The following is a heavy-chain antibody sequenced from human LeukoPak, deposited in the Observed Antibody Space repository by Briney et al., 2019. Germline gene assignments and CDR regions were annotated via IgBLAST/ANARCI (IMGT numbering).Heavy chain of an antibody. CDR2: IIHIFGTA. J-gene: IGHJ5*02. CDR3: ARKDTAGFDP. V-gene: IGHV1-69*13. Sequence: SVKDSCXASGGTFSSYAISGVRQAPAQGLEWMGGIIHIFGTANYAQKFQGRVTITADEPTRTAYMELSSLRSEDTAVYYCARKDTAGFDPWGPGTLVTVSS. D-gene: IGHD5-18*01. CDR1: GGTFSSYA.